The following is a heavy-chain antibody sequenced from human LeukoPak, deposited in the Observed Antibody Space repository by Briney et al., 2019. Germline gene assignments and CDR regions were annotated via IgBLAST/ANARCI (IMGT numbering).Heavy chain of an antibody. D-gene: IGHD2-2*01. Sequence: GGSLRRSAAGSGFTGSSIWMSWVRQAPGKGLEWGANIKQDGSEKYYVDSVKGRFTISTDNAKTSMYLQMNSPRAEDTAVYYCATGTRVVDVWGKGTTVTVSS. CDR3: ATGTRVVDV. V-gene: IGHV3-7*01. J-gene: IGHJ6*04. CDR1: GFTGSSIW. CDR2: IKQDGSEK.